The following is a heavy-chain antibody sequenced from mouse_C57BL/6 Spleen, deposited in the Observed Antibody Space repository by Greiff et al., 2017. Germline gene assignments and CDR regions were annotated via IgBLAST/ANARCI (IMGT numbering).Heavy chain of an antibody. V-gene: IGHV1-64*01. J-gene: IGHJ4*01. CDR3: ARSSYVGYAMDY. D-gene: IGHD1-1*01. CDR1: GYTFTSYW. Sequence: QVQLQQPGAELVKPGASVKLSCKASGYTFTSYWMHWVKQRPGQGLEWIGMIHPNSGSTNYNEKFKSKATLTVDKSSSTAYMQRSSLTSEDSAVYYCARSSYVGYAMDYWGQGTSVTVSS. CDR2: IHPNSGST.